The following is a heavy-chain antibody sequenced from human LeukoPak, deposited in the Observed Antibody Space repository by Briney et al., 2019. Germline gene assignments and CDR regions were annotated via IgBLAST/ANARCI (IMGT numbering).Heavy chain of an antibody. J-gene: IGHJ4*02. Sequence: GGSLRLSCAASGFTFSTFAMIWVRQPPGKGLEWVSSTFPSSDEIHYADSVRGRFTISRDNSKSTLSLQMNSLRAEDTAIYYCARDTRPLTGHGLGYWGQGTLVTVSS. CDR3: ARDTRPLTGHGLGY. CDR1: GFTFSTFA. V-gene: IGHV3-23*01. D-gene: IGHD3-9*01. CDR2: TFPSSDEI.